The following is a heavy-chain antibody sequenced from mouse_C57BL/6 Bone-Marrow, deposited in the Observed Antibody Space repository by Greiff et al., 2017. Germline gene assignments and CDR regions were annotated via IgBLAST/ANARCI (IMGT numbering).Heavy chain of an antibody. Sequence: QVHVKQPGAELVMPGASVKLSCKASGYTFTSYWMHWVKQRPGQGLEWIGEIDPSDSYTNYNQKFKGKSTLTVDKSSSTAYMQLSSLTSEDSAVYYCARIPSYGYGDYAMDYWGQGTSVTVSS. J-gene: IGHJ4*01. CDR1: GYTFTSYW. D-gene: IGHD2-9*01. CDR3: ARIPSYGYGDYAMDY. V-gene: IGHV1-69*01. CDR2: IDPSDSYT.